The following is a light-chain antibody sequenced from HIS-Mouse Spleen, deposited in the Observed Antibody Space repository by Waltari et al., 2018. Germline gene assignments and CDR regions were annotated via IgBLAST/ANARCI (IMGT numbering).Light chain of an antibody. J-gene: IGLJ3*02. V-gene: IGLV2-23*01. CDR3: CSYAGSSTWV. CDR2: EGI. CDR1: RSDVGGYNL. Sequence: QSALTQPASVSGSPGQSITISCTGTRSDVGGYNLRPRYQQHPGKAPQLLIYEGIKRPSGVSNRFSGSKSGNTASLTISGLQAEDEADYYCCSYAGSSTWVFGGGTKLTVL.